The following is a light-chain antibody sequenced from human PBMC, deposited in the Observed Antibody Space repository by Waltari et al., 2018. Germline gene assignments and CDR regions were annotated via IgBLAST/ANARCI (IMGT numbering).Light chain of an antibody. CDR3: ETWDTAIHV. V-gene: IGLV4-69*01. J-gene: IGLJ3*02. Sequence: QLVVTQSPSASAPLGASVKLTCTLTSGHSTFAIAWHQQQPGKGPRYLMSLNSDGSHSRGDGRPDRFSGSSSGAERYLTISSLESEDEADYYCETWDTAIHVFGGGTKLTVI. CDR1: SGHSTFA. CDR2: LNSDGSH.